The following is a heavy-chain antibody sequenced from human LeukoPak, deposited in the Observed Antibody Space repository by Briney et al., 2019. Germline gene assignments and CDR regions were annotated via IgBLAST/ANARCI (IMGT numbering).Heavy chain of an antibody. CDR1: GGSFSGYY. Sequence: SETLSLTCAVYGGSFSGYYWSWIRQPPGKGLEWIGEINHSGSTNYNPSLKSRVTISVDTSKNQLSLKLSSVTAADTAVYYCARRGQWLVHKIDYWGQGTLVTVSS. V-gene: IGHV4-34*01. CDR3: ARRGQWLVHKIDY. J-gene: IGHJ4*02. CDR2: INHSGST. D-gene: IGHD6-19*01.